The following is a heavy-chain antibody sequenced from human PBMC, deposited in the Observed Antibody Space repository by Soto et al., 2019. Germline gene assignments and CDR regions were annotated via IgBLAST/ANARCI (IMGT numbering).Heavy chain of an antibody. D-gene: IGHD3-10*01. J-gene: IGHJ4*02. V-gene: IGHV1-3*01. CDR3: ARAQGYYGSGSYYQGPFDY. Sequence: QVQLVQSGAEVKKPGASVKVSCKASGYTFTSYAMHWVRQAPGQRLEWMGWINAGNGNTKYSQKFQGRVTITRDTSASTAYMELSSLRSEDTAVHYCARAQGYYGSGSYYQGPFDYWGQGTLVTVSS. CDR2: INAGNGNT. CDR1: GYTFTSYA.